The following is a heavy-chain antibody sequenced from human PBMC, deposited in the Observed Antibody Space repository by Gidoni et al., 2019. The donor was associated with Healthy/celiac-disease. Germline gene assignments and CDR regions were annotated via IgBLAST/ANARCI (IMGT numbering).Heavy chain of an antibody. CDR1: GGSFSGYY. V-gene: IGHV4-34*01. CDR2: INHSGST. CDR3: ALYYDSSGYRFDY. J-gene: IGHJ4*02. Sequence: QVQLQQWGAGLLKPSGTLSLTCAVYGGSFSGYYWSWIRQPPGKGLEWIGEINHSGSTNYNPSLKSRVTISVDTSKNQFSLKLSSVTAADTAVYYCALYYDSSGYRFDYWGQGTLVTVSS. D-gene: IGHD3-22*01.